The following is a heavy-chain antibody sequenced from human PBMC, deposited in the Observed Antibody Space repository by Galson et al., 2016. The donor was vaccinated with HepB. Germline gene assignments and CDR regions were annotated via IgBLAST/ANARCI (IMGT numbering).Heavy chain of an antibody. CDR1: GASASSHY. Sequence: SETLSLTCSVSGASASSHYWGWIRQPPGKGLEWIGSMYYSGSTNYNPSLKSRVTISVDTAKNQFSLKLKSVTAADTAVYYCARHPPSGYYYYGLDVWGQGTTVTVSS. D-gene: IGHD1-26*01. J-gene: IGHJ6*02. CDR2: MYYSGST. V-gene: IGHV4-39*01. CDR3: ARHPPSGYYYYGLDV.